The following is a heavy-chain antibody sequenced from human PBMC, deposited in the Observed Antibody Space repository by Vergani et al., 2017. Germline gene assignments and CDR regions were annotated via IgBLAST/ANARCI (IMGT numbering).Heavy chain of an antibody. D-gene: IGHD2-15*01. CDR3: ARGDCSGGSCYPGDY. V-gene: IGHV1-69*13. CDR1: GGTGRREE. CDR2: IIPTFGTA. J-gene: IGHJ4*02. Sequence: QAERVQSGAEVKKTGAGEKVSCKAAGGTGRREETSGVRQAPGKGLEWMGRIIPTFGTANYAQKFQGRVTITADESTSTAYMELSSLRSEDTAVYYCARGDCSGGSCYPGDYWGQGTLVTVSS.